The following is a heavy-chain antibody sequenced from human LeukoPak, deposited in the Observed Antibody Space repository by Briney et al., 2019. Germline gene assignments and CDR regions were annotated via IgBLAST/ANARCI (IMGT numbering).Heavy chain of an antibody. CDR2: ISSSGSTI. V-gene: IGHV3-48*03. D-gene: IGHD3-3*01. CDR3: ARGSITIFGLVTL. J-gene: IGHJ4*02. CDR1: GFTFSNYE. Sequence: GGSLRLSCAAYGFTFSNYEMKWVRQAPGKGLEWVSYISSSGSTIYYADSVKGRFTISRDNAKNSLYLQMNSLRVEDTAVYYCARGSITIFGLVTLWGQGTLVTVSS.